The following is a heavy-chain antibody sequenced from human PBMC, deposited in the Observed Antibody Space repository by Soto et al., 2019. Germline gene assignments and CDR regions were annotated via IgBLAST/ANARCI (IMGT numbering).Heavy chain of an antibody. CDR2: INPNSGGT. V-gene: IGHV1-2*02. Sequence: ASVKVSCKASGYTFTGYYMHWVRQAPGQGLEWMGWINPNSGGTNYAQKFQGRVTMTRDTSISTAYMELSRLRSDDTAVYYCARFLTGYYGYYYYGMDVWGQGTTVTVSS. J-gene: IGHJ6*02. D-gene: IGHD3-9*01. CDR1: GYTFTGYY. CDR3: ARFLTGYYGYYYYGMDV.